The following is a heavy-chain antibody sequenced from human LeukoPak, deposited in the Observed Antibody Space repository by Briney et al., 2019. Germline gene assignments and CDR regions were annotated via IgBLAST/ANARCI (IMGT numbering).Heavy chain of an antibody. V-gene: IGHV3-7*03. Sequence: GGSLRLSCAASGFTFSSYWMSWVRQAPGKGLEWVANIKQDGSEKYYVDSVKGRFTISRDNAKNSLYLQMNSLRAEDAAVYYCAREGSYPAYYYYGMDVWGQGTTVTVSS. J-gene: IGHJ6*02. CDR3: AREGSYPAYYYYGMDV. CDR1: GFTFSSYW. CDR2: IKQDGSEK.